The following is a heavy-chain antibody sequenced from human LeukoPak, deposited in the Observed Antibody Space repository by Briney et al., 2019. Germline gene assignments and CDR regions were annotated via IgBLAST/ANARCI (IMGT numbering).Heavy chain of an antibody. Sequence: SETLSLTCTVSGGSISGYYWSWIRQPPGKGLEWIGEINHSGSSNYNPSLKSRVTISVDTSKNQFSLKLSSVTAADTAVYYCARGEDGDYYFQHWGQGTLVTVSS. CDR1: GGSISGYY. J-gene: IGHJ1*01. CDR2: INHSGSS. D-gene: IGHD4-17*01. V-gene: IGHV4-34*01. CDR3: ARGEDGDYYFQH.